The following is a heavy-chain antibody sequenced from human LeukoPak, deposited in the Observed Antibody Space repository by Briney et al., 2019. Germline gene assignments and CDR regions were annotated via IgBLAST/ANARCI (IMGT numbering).Heavy chain of an antibody. CDR2: IYSGGST. CDR1: GFTVSSNY. J-gene: IGHJ6*03. V-gene: IGHV3-53*01. Sequence: GGSLRLSCAASGFTVSSNYMSWARQAPGKGLEWVSVIYSGGSTYYADSVKGRFTISRDNSKNTLYLQMNSLRAEDTAVYYCARDRMGAASYYYYYMDVWGKGTTVTVSS. CDR3: ARDRMGAASYYYYYMDV. D-gene: IGHD1-26*01.